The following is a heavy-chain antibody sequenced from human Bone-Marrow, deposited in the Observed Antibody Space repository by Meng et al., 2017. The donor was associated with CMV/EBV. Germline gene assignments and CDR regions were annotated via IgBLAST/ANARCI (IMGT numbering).Heavy chain of an antibody. CDR3: ARAPYYDFWSGYYWGFDY. V-gene: IGHV3-7*01. CDR2: IKQDGSEK. D-gene: IGHD3-3*01. CDR1: GFTFSSYW. J-gene: IGHJ4*02. Sequence: GESLKISCAASGFTFSSYWMSWVRQAPGKGLEWVANIKQDGSEKYYVDSVKGRFTISRDNAKNSLYLQMNSLRAEDTAVYYCARAPYYDFWSGYYWGFDYWGQGTLVTVSS.